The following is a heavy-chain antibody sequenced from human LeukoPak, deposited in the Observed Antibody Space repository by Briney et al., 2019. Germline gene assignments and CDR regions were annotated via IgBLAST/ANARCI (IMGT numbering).Heavy chain of an antibody. CDR3: ARGALGKRRRDYWYFDL. Sequence: GGSLRLSCAASGFTFSSYSMNWVRQAPGKGLEWVSSISSSSSYIYYADSVKGRFTISRDNAKNSLYLQMNSLRAEDTAVYYCARGALGKRRRDYWYFDLWGRGTLVTVSS. D-gene: IGHD4-23*01. J-gene: IGHJ2*01. CDR1: GFTFSSYS. CDR2: ISSSSSYI. V-gene: IGHV3-21*01.